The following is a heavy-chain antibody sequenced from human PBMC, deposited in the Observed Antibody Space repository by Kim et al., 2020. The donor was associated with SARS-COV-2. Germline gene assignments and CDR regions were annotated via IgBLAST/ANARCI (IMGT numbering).Heavy chain of an antibody. V-gene: IGHV3-33*01. J-gene: IGHJ4*02. Sequence: GGSLRLSCAASGFTFSSYGMHWVRQAPGKGLEWVAVIWYDGSNKYYADSVKGRFTISRDNSKNTLYLQMNSLRAEDTAVYYCARGAVIVGATWGSEEGLTLWGQGTLVTVSS. CDR3: ARGAVIVGATWGSEEGLTL. D-gene: IGHD1-26*01. CDR1: GFTFSSYG. CDR2: IWYDGSNK.